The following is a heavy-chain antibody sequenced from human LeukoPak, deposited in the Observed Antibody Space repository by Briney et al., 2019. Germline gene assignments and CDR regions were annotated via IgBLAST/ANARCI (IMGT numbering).Heavy chain of an antibody. D-gene: IGHD3-9*01. V-gene: IGHV4-30-4*01. Sequence: PSQTLSLTCTVSGGSISSGDYYWSWIRQSPGKGLEWIGYIYYSGRTYYNPSLKSRVTISVDTSKNQFSLKLSSVTAADTAVYYCARDRGYDILTGPTGVAFDIWGQGTMVTVSS. CDR3: ARDRGYDILTGPTGVAFDI. J-gene: IGHJ3*02. CDR2: IYYSGRT. CDR1: GGSISSGDYY.